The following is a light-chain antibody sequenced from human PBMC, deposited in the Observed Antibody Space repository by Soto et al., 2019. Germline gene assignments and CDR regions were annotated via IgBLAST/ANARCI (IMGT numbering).Light chain of an antibody. J-gene: IGLJ1*01. CDR1: SSDIGGYNY. CDR2: EVS. Sequence: QSALTQPASVSGSPGQSITFSCTGISSDIGGYNYVSWHQQHPGKAPKLMIYEVSNRPSGVSNRFSGSKSGNTASLTISGLQAEDEADYYCSSYTSSNTHVFGTGTKLTVL. V-gene: IGLV2-14*01. CDR3: SSYTSSNTHV.